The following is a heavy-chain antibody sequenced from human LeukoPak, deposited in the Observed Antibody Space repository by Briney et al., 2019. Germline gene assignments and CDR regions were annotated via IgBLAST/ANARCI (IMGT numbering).Heavy chain of an antibody. V-gene: IGHV3-74*01. Sequence: PGGSLRLSCAASGFTFSSHWMHWVRQAPGKGLVWVSRLKSDGRSTGYADSVKGRFTISRDNAKNTLYLQMNSLRAEDTAVYYCATTIIAATMDVWGQGTTVTVSS. D-gene: IGHD6-13*01. J-gene: IGHJ6*02. CDR3: ATTIIAATMDV. CDR1: GFTFSSHW. CDR2: LKSDGRST.